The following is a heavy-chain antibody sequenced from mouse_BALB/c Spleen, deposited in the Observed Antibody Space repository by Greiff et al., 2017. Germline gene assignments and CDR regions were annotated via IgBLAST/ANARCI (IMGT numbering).Heavy chain of an antibody. CDR1: GYTFTSYW. D-gene: IGHD1-1*01. CDR3: ARKLRYYFDY. J-gene: IGHJ2*01. Sequence: QVQLQQPGAELVKPGASVKLSCKASGYTFTSYWMHWVKQRPGQGLEWIGEIDPSDSYTNYNQKFKGKATLTVDKSSSTTYMQLSSLTSEDSAVYYCARKLRYYFDYWGQGTTLTVSS. CDR2: IDPSDSYT. V-gene: IGHV1-69*02.